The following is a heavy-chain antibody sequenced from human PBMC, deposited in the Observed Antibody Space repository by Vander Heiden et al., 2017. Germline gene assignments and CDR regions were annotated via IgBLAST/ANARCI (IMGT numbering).Heavy chain of an antibody. Sequence: QVKLVESGGGVVQPGRSLRTSCEASGFTLSSYGLHWVRQAPGKGLEWVAAISYDGSNKYYAESVKGRFTISRDNSKNTLYLQMNSLRAEDTAVYYCAKGASSSGWYSGYYYGMDVWGQGTTVTVSS. CDR3: AKGASSSGWYSGYYYGMDV. D-gene: IGHD6-19*01. CDR2: ISYDGSNK. CDR1: GFTLSSYG. J-gene: IGHJ6*02. V-gene: IGHV3-30*18.